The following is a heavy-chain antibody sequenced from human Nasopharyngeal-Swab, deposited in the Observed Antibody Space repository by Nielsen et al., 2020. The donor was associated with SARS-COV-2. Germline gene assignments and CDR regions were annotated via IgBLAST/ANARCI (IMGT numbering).Heavy chain of an antibody. D-gene: IGHD1-20*01. J-gene: IGHJ4*02. CDR2: IHNSGST. CDR3: ARIYVTGTWIDY. V-gene: IGHV4-31*02. Sequence: WIRQPPGKGLEWIGYIHNSGSTYYNPSLESRVTISLDTSKNQFSLRLSSVTAADTAVYYCARIYVTGTWIDYWGQGTLVTVSS.